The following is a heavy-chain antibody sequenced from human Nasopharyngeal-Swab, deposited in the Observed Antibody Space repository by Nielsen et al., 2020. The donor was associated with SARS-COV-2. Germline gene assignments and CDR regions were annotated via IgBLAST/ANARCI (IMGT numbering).Heavy chain of an antibody. J-gene: IGHJ6*02. D-gene: IGHD2-2*02. Sequence: GESLNLSCASSGFTFISYWLHLVRQAPVNALVWVSRINSDGSSTSYAYSVKGRFTISRDNAKNTLYLQMNSLRAEDTAVYYCARRYCSSTSCYTGYYDMDVWGQGTTVTVSS. V-gene: IGHV3-74*01. CDR1: GFTFISYW. CDR2: INSDGSST. CDR3: ARRYCSSTSCYTGYYDMDV.